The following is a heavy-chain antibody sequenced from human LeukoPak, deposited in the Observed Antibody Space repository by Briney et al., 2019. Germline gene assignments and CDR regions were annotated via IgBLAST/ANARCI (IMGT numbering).Heavy chain of an antibody. CDR3: ARELGITGTTAFDY. CDR2: ISSSSSYI. D-gene: IGHD1-20*01. V-gene: IGHV3-21*01. Sequence: GGSLRLSCAASGFTFSSYSMNWVRQAPGKGLEWVSSISSSSSYIYYADSVKGRFTTSRDNAKNSLYLQMNSLRAEDTAVYYCARELGITGTTAFDYWGQGTLVTVSS. CDR1: GFTFSSYS. J-gene: IGHJ4*02.